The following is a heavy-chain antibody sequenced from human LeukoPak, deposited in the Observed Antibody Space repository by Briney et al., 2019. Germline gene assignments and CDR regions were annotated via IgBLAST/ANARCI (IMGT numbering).Heavy chain of an antibody. D-gene: IGHD3-3*01. CDR2: VGYWDSAT. V-gene: IGHV3-11*01. Sequence: GGSLRLSCAASGFTFNNFYMTWIRQAPGKGLEWLSYVGYWDSATKYADSVQGRFTISRDGAKNELYLQMNSLTVDDTAVYYCARFLTLPLVSGTHLYFGLDVWGQGTAVIVSS. J-gene: IGHJ6*02. CDR3: ARFLTLPLVSGTHLYFGLDV. CDR1: GFTFNNFY.